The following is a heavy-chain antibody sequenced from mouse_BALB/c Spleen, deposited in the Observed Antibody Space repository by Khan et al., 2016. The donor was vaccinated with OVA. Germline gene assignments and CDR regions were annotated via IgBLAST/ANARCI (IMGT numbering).Heavy chain of an antibody. V-gene: IGHV1-4*01. D-gene: IGHD2-14*01. CDR1: GYTFSSYT. CDR3: ERDGAYYRNDGWFAY. J-gene: IGHJ3*01. Sequence: QVQLKESGAELARPGASVKMSCKASGYTFSSYTIHWIKLRPGQGLEWIGYINPSNGYTNYNQKFKDQATLTADKSSTTAYMQLSSLTSDDTAVNNCERDGAYYRNDGWFAYWGQGTLVTVAA. CDR2: INPSNGYT.